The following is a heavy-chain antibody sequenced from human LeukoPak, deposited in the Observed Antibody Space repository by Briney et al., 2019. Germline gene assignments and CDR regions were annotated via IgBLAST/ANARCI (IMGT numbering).Heavy chain of an antibody. CDR1: GYSSTSYW. CDR2: SYPGDSNT. Sequence: GGSLRLSCKGSGYSSTSYWIGWVRQMPGKGLGWMGFSYPGDSNTRYIPSLQRQVTISADKSISTDYLQWSSLKASDTAMYYCARIIVGATKDAFDIWGQGTIVTVSS. J-gene: IGHJ3*02. V-gene: IGHV5-51*01. D-gene: IGHD1-26*01. CDR3: ARIIVGATKDAFDI.